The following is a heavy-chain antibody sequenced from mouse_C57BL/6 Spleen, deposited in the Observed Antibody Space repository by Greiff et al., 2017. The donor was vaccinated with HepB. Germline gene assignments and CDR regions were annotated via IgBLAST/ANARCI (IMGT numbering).Heavy chain of an antibody. D-gene: IGHD3-2*02. CDR3: ARSHLSYWYFDV. CDR1: GYTFTSYW. J-gene: IGHJ1*03. Sequence: QVHVKQPGTELVKPGASVKLSCKASGYTFTSYWMHWVKQRPGQGLEWIGNINPSNGGTNYNEKFKSKATLTVDKSSSTAYMQLSSLTSEDSAVYYCARSHLSYWYFDVWGTGTTVTVSS. V-gene: IGHV1-53*01. CDR2: INPSNGGT.